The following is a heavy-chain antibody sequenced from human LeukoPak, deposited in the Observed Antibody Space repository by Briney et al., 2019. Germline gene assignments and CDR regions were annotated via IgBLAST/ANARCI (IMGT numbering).Heavy chain of an antibody. J-gene: IGHJ4*02. CDR2: ISSSSSYI. CDR1: GFTFSSYS. D-gene: IGHD3-10*01. V-gene: IGHV3-21*01. CDR3: ARGFGGSSTPNDY. Sequence: GGSLRPSCAASGFTFSSYSMNWVRQAPGKGLEWVSSISSSSSYIYYADSVKGRFTISRDNAKNSLYLQMNSLRAEDTAVYYCARGFGGSSTPNDYWGQGPLVTVSS.